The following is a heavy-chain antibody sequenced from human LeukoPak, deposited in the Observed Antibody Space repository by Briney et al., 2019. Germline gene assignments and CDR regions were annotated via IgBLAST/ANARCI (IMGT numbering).Heavy chain of an antibody. CDR2: IHTSGST. V-gene: IGHV4-4*07. J-gene: IGHJ5*02. Sequence: SETLSLTCTVSGGSISSYYWSWIRQPAGKGLEWIGRIHTSGSTNYNPSLKSRVTMSVDTSKNQFSLKLSSVTAADTAVYYCARGGGYYYDSSGYYERSTFDPWGQGTLVTVSS. CDR1: GGSISSYY. CDR3: ARGGGYYYDSSGYYERSTFDP. D-gene: IGHD3-22*01.